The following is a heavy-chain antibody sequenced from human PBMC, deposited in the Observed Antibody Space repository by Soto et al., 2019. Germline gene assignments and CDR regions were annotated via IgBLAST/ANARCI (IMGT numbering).Heavy chain of an antibody. V-gene: IGHV1-69*13. J-gene: IGHJ4*02. CDR1: GGTFSSYA. Sequence: SVKVSCKASGGTFSSYAISWVRQAPGQGLEWMGGIIPIFGAANYAQKFQGRVTITADESTSTAYMELSSLRSEDTAVYYCASTTSYGGFDYWGQGTLVTVSS. D-gene: IGHD4-17*01. CDR2: IIPIFGAA. CDR3: ASTTSYGGFDY.